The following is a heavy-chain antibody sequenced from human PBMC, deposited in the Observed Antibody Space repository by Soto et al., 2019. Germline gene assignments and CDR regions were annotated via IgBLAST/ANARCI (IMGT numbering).Heavy chain of an antibody. Sequence: GEPLRICCNGSGYSFTIYCISLVLQMPGKGLEWMGRIDPSDSYTNYSPSFQGHVTISADKSISTAYLQWSSLKASDTAMYYCARQYSSSSWFDPWGQGTLVTVPS. CDR1: GYSFTIYC. D-gene: IGHD6-6*01. CDR3: ARQYSSSSWFDP. V-gene: IGHV5-10-1*01. J-gene: IGHJ5*02. CDR2: IDPSDSYT.